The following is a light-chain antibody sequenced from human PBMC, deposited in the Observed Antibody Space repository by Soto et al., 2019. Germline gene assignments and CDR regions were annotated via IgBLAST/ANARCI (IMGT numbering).Light chain of an antibody. Sequence: EIVMTQSPATLSVSPGERATLSCRASQSVSSNLAWYQHKPGQAPRLLIYGASTRATGIPARFSGSGSGTEFTLTISRLQSEDFAVYYCQQYNKWPLTFGGGTKVEI. CDR1: QSVSSN. CDR3: QQYNKWPLT. J-gene: IGKJ4*01. V-gene: IGKV3-15*01. CDR2: GAS.